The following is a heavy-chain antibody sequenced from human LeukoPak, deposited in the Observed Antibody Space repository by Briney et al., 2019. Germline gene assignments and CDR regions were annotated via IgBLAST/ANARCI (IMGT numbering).Heavy chain of an antibody. D-gene: IGHD3-10*01. Sequence: GRSLRLSCAASGFTFSSYGMHWVRQAPGKGLEWVAVIWYDGSNKYYADSVKGRFTISRDNSKNTLYLQMNSLRAEDTAVYYCARDSTMVRGVIGPFDYWGQGTLATVSS. CDR3: ARDSTMVRGVIGPFDY. CDR1: GFTFSSYG. V-gene: IGHV3-33*01. CDR2: IWYDGSNK. J-gene: IGHJ4*02.